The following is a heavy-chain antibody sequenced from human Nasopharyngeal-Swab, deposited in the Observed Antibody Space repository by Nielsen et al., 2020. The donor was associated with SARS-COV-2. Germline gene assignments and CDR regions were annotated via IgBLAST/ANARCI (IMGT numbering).Heavy chain of an antibody. J-gene: IGHJ4*02. D-gene: IGHD4-17*01. V-gene: IGHV4-39*01. CDR3: ARQLGYGDYPVDFDY. CDR1: GGSIRSSSYY. Sequence: SETLSLTCSVPGGSIRSSSYYWGWIRQPPGKGLEWIGSIFYSGSTYYNPSLKSRVTISVDTSKNQFSLRLSSVTAADTAVYYCARQLGYGDYPVDFDYWGQGTLVTVSS. CDR2: IFYSGST.